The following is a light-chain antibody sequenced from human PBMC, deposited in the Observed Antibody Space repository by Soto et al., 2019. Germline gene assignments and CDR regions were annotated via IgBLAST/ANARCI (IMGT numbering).Light chain of an antibody. J-gene: IGLJ1*01. Sequence: QSALTQPASVSGSPGQSITISCTGTSSDVGGYNYVSWYQQHPGKAPKFMIYDVSNRPSGVSNRFSGSKSGNTASLTISGPQPEDEAESYYCSYTTSNTSQIVFGTGTKVTVL. V-gene: IGLV2-14*01. CDR1: SSDVGGYNY. CDR3: CSYTTSNTSQIV. CDR2: DVS.